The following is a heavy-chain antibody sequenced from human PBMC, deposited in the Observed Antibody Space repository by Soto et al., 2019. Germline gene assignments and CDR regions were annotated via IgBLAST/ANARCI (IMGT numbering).Heavy chain of an antibody. V-gene: IGHV3-23*01. CDR2: ISGSGGST. J-gene: IGHJ4*02. Sequence: PGGSLRLSCAASGFTFSSYAMSWVRQAPGKGLEWVSAISGSGGSTYYADSVKGRFTISRDNSKNTLHLQMNSLRAEDTAVYYCAKGYDSSGYYYVLYWGQGTLVTVSS. D-gene: IGHD3-22*01. CDR1: GFTFSSYA. CDR3: AKGYDSSGYYYVLY.